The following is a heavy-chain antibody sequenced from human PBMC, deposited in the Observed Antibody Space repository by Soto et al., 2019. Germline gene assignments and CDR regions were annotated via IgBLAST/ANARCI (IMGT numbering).Heavy chain of an antibody. J-gene: IGHJ4*02. CDR3: AKDRHRSGSPHPFDY. V-gene: IGHV3-20*04. CDR2: IDWNGGTT. CDR1: GFTFGDLG. D-gene: IGHD3-22*01. Sequence: ETLSLSCAASGFTFGDLGMSWVRHVPGKGLEWVCGIDWNGGTTGCVDSAKGRFTISRDNSKNTLYLQMNSLRAEDTAVYYCAKDRHRSGSPHPFDYWGQGTLVTVSS.